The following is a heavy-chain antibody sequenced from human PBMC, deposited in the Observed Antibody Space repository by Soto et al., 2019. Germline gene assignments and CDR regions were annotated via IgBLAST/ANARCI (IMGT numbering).Heavy chain of an antibody. D-gene: IGHD6-13*01. CDR2: FDPEDGET. CDR3: ATDSHQLVPGYYYYGMDV. J-gene: IGHJ6*02. V-gene: IGHV1-24*01. CDR1: GYTLTELS. Sequence: GASVKVSCKVSGYTLTELSMHWVRQAPGKGLEWMGGFDPEDGETIYAQKFQGRVTMTEDTSTDTAYMELSSLRSEDTAVYYCATDSHQLVPGYYYYGMDVWGQGTTVTVSS.